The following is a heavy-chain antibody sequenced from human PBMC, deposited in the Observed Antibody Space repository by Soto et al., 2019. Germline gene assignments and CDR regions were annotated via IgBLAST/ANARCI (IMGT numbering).Heavy chain of an antibody. CDR1: GFTFSGSA. CDR2: IRSKANSYAT. Sequence: VGSLRLSCAASGFTFSGSAMHWVRQASGKGLEWVGRIRSKANSYATAYAASVKGRFTISRDDSKNTAYLQMNSLKTEDTAVYYCTTPVGKAADVSMDVWGQGTTVSVSS. D-gene: IGHD6-13*01. J-gene: IGHJ6*02. V-gene: IGHV3-73*01. CDR3: TTPVGKAADVSMDV.